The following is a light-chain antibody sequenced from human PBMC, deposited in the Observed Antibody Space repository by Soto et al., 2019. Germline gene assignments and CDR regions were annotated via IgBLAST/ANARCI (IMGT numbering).Light chain of an antibody. V-gene: IGKV3-20*01. CDR3: QQYGRSPYT. CDR2: GAS. Sequence: EIVLTQSPGTLALAPGERATLSCRASQSVSSSNLAWYQKKPGQPPRLLIYGASSRATGIPDRFSGSGSGTDFTLTISRLEPEDFAVYYCQQYGRSPYTFGQGTKLEIK. J-gene: IGKJ2*01. CDR1: QSVSSSN.